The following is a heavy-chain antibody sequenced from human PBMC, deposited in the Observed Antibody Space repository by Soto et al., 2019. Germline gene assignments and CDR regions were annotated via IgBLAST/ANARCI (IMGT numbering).Heavy chain of an antibody. CDR3: ARWASSGWYSYDYYGMDV. D-gene: IGHD6-19*01. CDR2: MNPNSGNT. V-gene: IGHV1-8*01. Sequence: ASVKVSYKASGYTFTSYDINWVRQATGQGLECMGWMNPNSGNTGYAQKFQGRVTMTRNTSISTAYMELSSLRSEDTAVYYCARWASSGWYSYDYYGMDVWGQGTTVTVSS. J-gene: IGHJ6*02. CDR1: GYTFTSYD.